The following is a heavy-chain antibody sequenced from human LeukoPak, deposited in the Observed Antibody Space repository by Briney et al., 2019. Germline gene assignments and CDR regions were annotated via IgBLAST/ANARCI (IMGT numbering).Heavy chain of an antibody. J-gene: IGHJ3*02. Sequence: GGSLRLSCAASGFTFSSYGMHWVRQAPGKGLEWVAFIRYDGSNKYYADSVKGRFTISRDNSKNTLYLQMNSLRAEDTAVYYCAKGAAGDILTGTTRTDAFDIWGQGTMVTVSS. CDR1: GFTFSSYG. CDR3: AKGAAGDILTGTTRTDAFDI. V-gene: IGHV3-30*02. CDR2: IRYDGSNK. D-gene: IGHD3-9*01.